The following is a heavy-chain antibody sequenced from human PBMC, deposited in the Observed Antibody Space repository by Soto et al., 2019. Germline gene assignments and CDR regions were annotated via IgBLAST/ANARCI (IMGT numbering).Heavy chain of an antibody. J-gene: IGHJ6*02. V-gene: IGHV1-46*01. CDR1: GHTFTNYY. Sequence: ASVKVSCKASGHTFTNYYMHWVRQAPGQGLEWMGVISPSGDGPTFAQKFQGRVTMTRDTSTSTVYMELSSLRFEDTAVYYCASMDYSYYYGMDVWGQGIMVTVSS. D-gene: IGHD3-10*01. CDR3: ASMDYSYYYGMDV. CDR2: ISPSGDGP.